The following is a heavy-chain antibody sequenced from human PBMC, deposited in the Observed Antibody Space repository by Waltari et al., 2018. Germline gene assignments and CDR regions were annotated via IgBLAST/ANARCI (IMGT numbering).Heavy chain of an antibody. CDR1: GLSFGEYA. D-gene: IGHD1-1*01. V-gene: IGHV3-49*04. Sequence: EVQLVESGGGLVQPGRSLRLSCTDSGLSFGEYAMAWVRQAPGKGLEWISFIRSKVYGAATEYAASVRGRFIISRDDSKSIAYLQMNSLKTEDTAVYYCTRGGAHSLDDAFDIWGQGTLVTVSS. J-gene: IGHJ3*02. CDR3: TRGGAHSLDDAFDI. CDR2: IRSKVYGAAT.